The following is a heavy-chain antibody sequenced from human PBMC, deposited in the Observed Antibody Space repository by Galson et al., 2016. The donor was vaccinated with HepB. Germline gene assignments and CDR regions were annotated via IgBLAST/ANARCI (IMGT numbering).Heavy chain of an antibody. D-gene: IGHD2-21*02. Sequence: SVKVSCKASGYTFIGYNMHWVRQAPGQGLEWMGWINPNSGGTKYAQKFQGRVTMTTDASISTAYMELSGLRSDDTAVYYCARDYLAYCGGDCYQDYWGLGTLVSVSS. CDR2: INPNSGGT. V-gene: IGHV1-2*02. J-gene: IGHJ4*02. CDR1: GYTFIGYN. CDR3: ARDYLAYCGGDCYQDY.